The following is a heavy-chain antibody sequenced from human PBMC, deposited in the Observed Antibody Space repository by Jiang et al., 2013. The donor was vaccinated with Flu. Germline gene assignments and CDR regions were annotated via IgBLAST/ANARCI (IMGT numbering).Heavy chain of an antibody. CDR1: GGSFSGYY. Sequence: ETLSLTCAVYGGSFSGYYWSWIRQPPGKGLEWIGEINHSGSTNYNPSLKSRVTISVDASKNQFSLKLSSVTAADTAVYYCAREVGCSSTSCYGWFDPWGQGTLVTVSS. J-gene: IGHJ5*02. CDR3: AREVGCSSTSCYGWFDP. CDR2: INHSGST. V-gene: IGHV4-34*01. D-gene: IGHD2-2*01.